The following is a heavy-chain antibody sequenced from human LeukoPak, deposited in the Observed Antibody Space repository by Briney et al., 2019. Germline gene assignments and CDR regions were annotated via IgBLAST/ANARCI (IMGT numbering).Heavy chain of an antibody. J-gene: IGHJ4*02. Sequence: GGSLRLSCAASGFTFSSYAMSWVRQAPGKGLEWVSAISGSGGSTYYADSVKGRFTISRDNSKNTLYLQMNSLRAEDTAVYYCAKDGIFNYYDFWSGYPTAFDYWGQGTLVTVSS. V-gene: IGHV3-23*01. CDR1: GFTFSSYA. CDR2: ISGSGGST. D-gene: IGHD3-3*01. CDR3: AKDGIFNYYDFWSGYPTAFDY.